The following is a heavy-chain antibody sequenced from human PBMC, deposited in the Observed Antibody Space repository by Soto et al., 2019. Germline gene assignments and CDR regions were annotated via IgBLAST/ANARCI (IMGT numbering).Heavy chain of an antibody. Sequence: QVHLVQSGAEVKKPGASVKVSFKGSGYGFTTYGITWVRQAPGQGLEWMAWISAHNGNTNYAQKLQGRVNVTRDTSTSTAYMELTILRSDDTAVYYCARRRYGDYWGQGALVTVSS. CDR1: GYGFTTYG. D-gene: IGHD1-1*01. CDR2: ISAHNGNT. V-gene: IGHV1-18*01. CDR3: ARRRYGDY. J-gene: IGHJ4*02.